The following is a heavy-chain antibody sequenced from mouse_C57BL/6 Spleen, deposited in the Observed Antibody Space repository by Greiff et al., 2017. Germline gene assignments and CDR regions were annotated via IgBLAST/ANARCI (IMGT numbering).Heavy chain of an antibody. CDR2: IDPENGDT. CDR1: GFNIKDDY. J-gene: IGHJ4*01. V-gene: IGHV14-4*01. D-gene: IGHD1-2*01. CDR3: TTSRLRHAMDY. Sequence: VQLQQSGAELVRPGASVKLSCTASGFNIKDDYMHWVKQRPEQGLEWIGWIDPENGDTEYASKFQGKATITADTSSNTAYLQLSGLTSEDTAVYYCTTSRLRHAMDYWGQGTSVTVSS.